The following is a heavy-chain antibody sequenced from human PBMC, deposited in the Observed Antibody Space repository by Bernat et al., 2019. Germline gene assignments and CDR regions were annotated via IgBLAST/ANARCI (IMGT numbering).Heavy chain of an antibody. CDR3: ARTTDGDYAGWFDP. D-gene: IGHD4-17*01. J-gene: IGHJ5*02. V-gene: IGHV4-31*01. Sequence: QVQLQESRPGLVKPSQTLSLTCTVSGGSISSGGYYWSWIRQHPGRGLEWIGYIYYGGSNYYNPSLKSLVTISVDKSKNQFSLKLSSVTAADTAVYYCARTTDGDYAGWFDPWGQGTLVTVSS. CDR2: IYYGGSN. CDR1: GGSISSGGYY.